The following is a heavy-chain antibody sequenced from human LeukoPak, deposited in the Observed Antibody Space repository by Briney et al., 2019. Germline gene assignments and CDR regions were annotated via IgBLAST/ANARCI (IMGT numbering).Heavy chain of an antibody. D-gene: IGHD5-24*01. J-gene: IGHJ4*02. CDR1: GFTFSNYW. V-gene: IGHV3-74*01. CDR2: INSDGRST. CDR3: AKNIGAYNSHFFDY. Sequence: PRGSLRLSCAASGFTFSNYWMHWVRQAPGKGLVWVSRINSDGRSTNYADSVKGRFTISRDNSKNTLYLQMNSLRAEDTAVYYCAKNIGAYNSHFFDYWGQGTLVTVSS.